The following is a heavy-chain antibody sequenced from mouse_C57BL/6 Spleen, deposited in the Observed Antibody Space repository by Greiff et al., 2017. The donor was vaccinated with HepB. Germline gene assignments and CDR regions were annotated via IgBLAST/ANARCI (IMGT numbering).Heavy chain of an antibody. CDR2: ISYDGSN. V-gene: IGHV3-6*01. J-gene: IGHJ2*01. D-gene: IGHD1-1*01. Sequence: EVQLQESGPGLVKPSQSLSLTCSVTGYSITSGYYWNWIRQFPGNKLEWMGYISYDGSNNYNPSLKNRISITRDTSKNQCFLKLNSVTTEDTATYYCARRGLLFDYWGQGTTLTVSS. CDR1: GYSITSGYY. CDR3: ARRGLLFDY.